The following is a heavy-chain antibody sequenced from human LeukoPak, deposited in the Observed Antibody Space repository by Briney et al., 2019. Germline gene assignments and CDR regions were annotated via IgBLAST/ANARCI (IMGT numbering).Heavy chain of an antibody. D-gene: IGHD6-19*01. CDR1: GYTLTELS. Sequence: ASVKVSCKVSGYTLTELSMHWVRQAPGKGLEWMGGFDPEDGETIYAQKFQGRVTITADESTSTAYMELSSLRSEDTAVYYCASGYSSGWYRFDYWGQGTLVTVSS. V-gene: IGHV1-24*01. J-gene: IGHJ4*02. CDR3: ASGYSSGWYRFDY. CDR2: FDPEDGET.